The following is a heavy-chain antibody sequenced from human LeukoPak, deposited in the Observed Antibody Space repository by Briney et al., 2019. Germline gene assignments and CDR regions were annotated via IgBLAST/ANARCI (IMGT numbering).Heavy chain of an antibody. V-gene: IGHV4-59*12. Sequence: PSETLSLTCTVSGGSISSYYWSWIRQPPGKGLEWIGYIYYSGSTNYNPSLKSRVTISVDTSKNQFSLKLSSVTAADTAGYLCWRDRAYDPPAFYYYYLDLWGKGTTVTVSS. J-gene: IGHJ6*03. CDR1: GGSISSYY. D-gene: IGHD2-2*01. CDR3: WRDRAYDPPAFYYYYLDL. CDR2: IYYSGST.